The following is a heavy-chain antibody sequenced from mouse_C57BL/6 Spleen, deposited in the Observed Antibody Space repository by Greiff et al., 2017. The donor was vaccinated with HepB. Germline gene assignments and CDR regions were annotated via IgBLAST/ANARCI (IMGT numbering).Heavy chain of an antibody. Sequence: VKLVESGAELVRPGASVTLSCKASGYTFTDYEMHWVKQTPVHGLEWIGAIDPETGGTAYNQKFKGKAILTADKSSSTAYMELRSLTSEDSAVYYCTRNRDYYAMDYWGQGTSVTVSS. CDR1: GYTFTDYE. CDR3: TRNRDYYAMDY. J-gene: IGHJ4*01. CDR2: IDPETGGT. V-gene: IGHV1-15*01.